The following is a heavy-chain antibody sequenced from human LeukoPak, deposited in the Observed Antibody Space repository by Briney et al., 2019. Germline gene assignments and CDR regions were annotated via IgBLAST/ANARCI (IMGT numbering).Heavy chain of an antibody. CDR1: GFTFSNYG. D-gene: IGHD6-13*01. V-gene: IGHV3-30*18. CDR2: VSNDGGTK. J-gene: IGHJ4*02. CDR3: AKDSLFGWQQLVLDY. Sequence: GTSLRLSCSASGFTFSNYGIHWVRQAPGKGLEWVIVVSNDGGTKYYSDSVKGRFTISRDNSENTLYLQMNSLRAEDTALYYCAKDSLFGWQQLVLDYWGQGTLVTVSS.